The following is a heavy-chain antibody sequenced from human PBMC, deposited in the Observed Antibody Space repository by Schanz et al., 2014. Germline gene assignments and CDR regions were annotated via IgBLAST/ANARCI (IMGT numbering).Heavy chain of an antibody. Sequence: QVQLVESGGGVVRPGGSLRLSCAASGFSFSDYGIHWIRQAPGKGLEWVALISHDGSYTSSSDSVKGRFTVSRDNSKNTAYLQMDSLRRDDTAVYYCAKGSTNTLDSCGQGSLVIVSS. J-gene: IGHJ4*02. V-gene: IGHV3-30*18. CDR2: ISHDGSYT. CDR1: GFSFSDYG. CDR3: AKGSTNTLDS.